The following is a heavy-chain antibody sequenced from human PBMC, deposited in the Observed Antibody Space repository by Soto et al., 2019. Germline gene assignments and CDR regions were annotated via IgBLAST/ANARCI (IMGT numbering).Heavy chain of an antibody. CDR2: TNGGGVTS. Sequence: EVHLLESGGGLVQRGGSLRVSCVISGLVSGSTFDNYAMNWVRQAPGKGLEWVSSTNGGGVTSYYADSVRGRFTISRDTSKSTLYLQLNSLRAEDTAVYYCAKSQALAGRSYFYYGIDVWGQGTTVTVYS. CDR1: GLVSGSTFDNYA. CDR3: AKSQALAGRSYFYYGIDV. J-gene: IGHJ6*02. D-gene: IGHD6-19*01. V-gene: IGHV3-23*01.